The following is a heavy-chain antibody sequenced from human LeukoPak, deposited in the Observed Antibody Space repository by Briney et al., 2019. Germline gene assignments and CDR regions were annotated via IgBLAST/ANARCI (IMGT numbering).Heavy chain of an antibody. V-gene: IGHV3-23*01. CDR3: ARVPGSYAYFDY. CDR1: GFTFSSYA. CDR2: ISGSGGST. J-gene: IGHJ4*02. Sequence: GSLRLSCAASGFTFSSYAMSWVRQAPGKGLEWVSAISGSGGSTYYADSVKGRFTISRDNSKNTLYLQMNSLRAEDTAVYYCARVPGSYAYFDYWGQGTLVTVSS. D-gene: IGHD3-10*01.